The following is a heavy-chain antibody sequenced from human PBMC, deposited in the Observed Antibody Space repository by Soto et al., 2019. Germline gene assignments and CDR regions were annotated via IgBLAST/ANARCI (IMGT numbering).Heavy chain of an antibody. D-gene: IGHD2-15*01. V-gene: IGHV3-30*18. CDR3: AKDRGEAGCGGSCYNYYYYGMDV. CDR1: GFTFSSYG. CDR2: ISYDGSNK. J-gene: IGHJ6*02. Sequence: PGGSLRLSCAASGFTFSSYGMHWVRQAPGKGLEWVAVISYDGSNKYYADSVKGRFTISRDNSKNTLYLQMNSLRAEDTAVYYCAKDRGEAGCGGSCYNYYYYGMDVWGQGTTVTVSS.